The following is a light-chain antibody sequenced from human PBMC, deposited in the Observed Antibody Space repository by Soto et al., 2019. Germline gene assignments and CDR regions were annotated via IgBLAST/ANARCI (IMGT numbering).Light chain of an antibody. Sequence: EIVLTQSPGTLSLSPGERATLSCRASQSVSTYLAWYQHKPGQAPRLLIHGASNRATGIPDRFSGSGSGTDFTLTISRLEPEDFAMYYCQQYDGSPRPFCQGTNVDI. CDR2: GAS. J-gene: IGKJ1*01. CDR3: QQYDGSPRP. CDR1: QSVSTY. V-gene: IGKV3-20*01.